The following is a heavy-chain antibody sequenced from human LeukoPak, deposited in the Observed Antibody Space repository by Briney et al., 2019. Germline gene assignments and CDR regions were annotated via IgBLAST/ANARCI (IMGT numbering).Heavy chain of an antibody. CDR3: ARGVGGADY. CDR2: IKQDGSEQ. CDR1: GFTFSDYW. V-gene: IGHV3-7*01. Sequence: PGGSLRLSCAASGFTFSDYWMSWVRQAPGKGLEWVANIKQDGSEQYYVDSVKGRFIISRDNAKNSVYLQMNSLRAEDTAVYYCARGVGGADYWGQGTLVTVSS. D-gene: IGHD2-21*01. J-gene: IGHJ4*02.